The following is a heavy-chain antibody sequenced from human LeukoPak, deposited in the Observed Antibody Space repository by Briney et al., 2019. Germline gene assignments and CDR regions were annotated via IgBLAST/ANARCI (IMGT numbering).Heavy chain of an antibody. CDR1: GCSINSYY. Sequence: SETLSLTCTVSGCSINSYYWSWIRQPAGKGLEWIGRIYTSGSTNYNPSLKSRVTISVDKSKNPFSLKLSSVTAADTAVYYCARAIDYSNYGYYYYYMDVWGKGTTVTVSS. CDR2: IYTSGST. J-gene: IGHJ6*03. CDR3: ARAIDYSNYGYYYYYMDV. D-gene: IGHD4-11*01. V-gene: IGHV4-4*07.